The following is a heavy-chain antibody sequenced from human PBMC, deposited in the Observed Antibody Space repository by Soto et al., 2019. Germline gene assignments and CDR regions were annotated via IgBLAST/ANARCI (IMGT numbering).Heavy chain of an antibody. CDR1: GGSLSDYS. V-gene: IGHV4-34*01. CDR3: ARGGISHWAYFYYMDV. CDR2: INHLGSI. Sequence: PSETLSLTCVVSGGSLSDYSWSWIRQPPGMALEWIGEINHLGSINYNPSLKSRVTMSVDTSKNQFSLTLNSVTAADTATYYCARGGISHWAYFYYMDVWDRGTTVTV. J-gene: IGHJ6*03. D-gene: IGHD2-21*01.